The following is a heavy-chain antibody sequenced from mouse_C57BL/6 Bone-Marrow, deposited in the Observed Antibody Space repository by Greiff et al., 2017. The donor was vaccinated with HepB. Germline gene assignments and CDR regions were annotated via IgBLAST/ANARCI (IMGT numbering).Heavy chain of an antibody. D-gene: IGHD4-1*01. CDR3: ARSVNCYAMDY. V-gene: IGHV1-81*01. Sequence: QVQLQQSGAELARPGASVKLSCKASGYTFTSYGISWVKQRTGQGLEWIGEIYPRSGNTYYNEKFKGKATFTADTSSNTAYMQLSSLTTEDSAIYYCARSVNCYAMDYWGQGTSVTVSS. J-gene: IGHJ4*01. CDR1: GYTFTSYG. CDR2: IYPRSGNT.